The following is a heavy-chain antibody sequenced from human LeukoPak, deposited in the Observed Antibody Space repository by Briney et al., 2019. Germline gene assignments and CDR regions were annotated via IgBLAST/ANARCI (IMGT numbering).Heavy chain of an antibody. Sequence: PSETLSLTCTVSGGSISSGSYYWSWVRQAPGKGLEWVSAISGNGVIKHYADSVKGRFTISRDNSKNTLYLQMSSLRVEDAAVYYCAKDAIYEGREIDYWGQGTLVTVSS. J-gene: IGHJ4*02. CDR1: GGSISSGSYY. CDR3: AKDAIYEGREIDY. CDR2: ISGNGVIK. D-gene: IGHD2/OR15-2a*01. V-gene: IGHV3-23*01.